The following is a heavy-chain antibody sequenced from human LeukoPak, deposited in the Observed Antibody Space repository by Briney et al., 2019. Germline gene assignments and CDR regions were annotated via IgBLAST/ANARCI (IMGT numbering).Heavy chain of an antibody. J-gene: IGHJ4*02. Sequence: GGSLRLSCAASGFTFSSYAMSWVRQAPGKGLEWVSAISGSGGSTYYADSVKGRFTISRDNSKNTLYLQMNSLRAEDTAVYYCAGISGSYSTGYDYWGQGTLVTVSS. D-gene: IGHD1-26*01. V-gene: IGHV3-23*01. CDR1: GFTFSSYA. CDR3: AGISGSYSTGYDY. CDR2: ISGSGGST.